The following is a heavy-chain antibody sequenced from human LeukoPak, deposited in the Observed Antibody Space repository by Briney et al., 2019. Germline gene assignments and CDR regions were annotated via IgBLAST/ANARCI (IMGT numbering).Heavy chain of an antibody. CDR2: IYYTGKN. CDR3: VRRDTGWNYFDY. Sequence: SETLSLTCAVSGGSINSDCWGGIRQPPRKRVLGIGDIYYTGKNDYNPSLKSRVTISLDTSTDHLSLNLTSVLAADTAIYYCVRRDTGWNYFDYWGQGILVTVSS. CDR1: GGSINSDC. V-gene: IGHV4-59*08. D-gene: IGHD6-19*01. J-gene: IGHJ4*02.